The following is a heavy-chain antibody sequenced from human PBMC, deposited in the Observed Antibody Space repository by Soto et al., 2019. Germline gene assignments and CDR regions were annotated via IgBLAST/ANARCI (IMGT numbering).Heavy chain of an antibody. D-gene: IGHD3-10*01. CDR1: GFTFGDYA. CDR3: AKDRSSGSPYYCMDF. J-gene: IGHJ6*02. V-gene: IGHV3-9*01. CDR2: FKWNSGDV. Sequence: PGGSLRLSCAASGFTFGDYAMHWVRQVPGKGLEWVSGFKWNSGDVGYADPVKGRFTISRDNAKNSLYLQMNSLRPEDTAVYYCAKDRSSGSPYYCMDFWGQGTMVTVSS.